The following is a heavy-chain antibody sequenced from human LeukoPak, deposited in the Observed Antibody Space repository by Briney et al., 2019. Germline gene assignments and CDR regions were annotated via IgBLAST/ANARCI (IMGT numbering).Heavy chain of an antibody. CDR3: ASPVHNYYYGMDV. D-gene: IGHD6-6*01. J-gene: IGHJ6*02. CDR2: IYPGDSDT. V-gene: IGHV5-51*01. CDR1: GYSFTSYW. Sequence: GESLKISCKGSGYSFTSYWIGWMRQMPGKGLEWMGIIYPGDSDTRYSPSFQGQVTISADKSISTAYLQWSSLKASDTAMYYCASPVHNYYYGMDVWGQGTTVTVSS.